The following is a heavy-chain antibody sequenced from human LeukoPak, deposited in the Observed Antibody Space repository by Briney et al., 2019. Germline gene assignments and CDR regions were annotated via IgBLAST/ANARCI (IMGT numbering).Heavy chain of an antibody. CDR2: IYYSGST. CDR1: GDSVSSDKW. D-gene: IGHD3-10*01. CDR3: ARSAYYYASGSYETYYFDY. V-gene: IGHV4-38-2*01. Sequence: SETLSLTCAVSGDSVSSDKWWGWVRQSPGKGLEWIGSIYYSGSTYYNPSLKSRVTISVDTSKNQFSLKLSSVTAADTAVYYCARSAYYYASGSYETYYFDYWGQGTLVTVSS. J-gene: IGHJ4*02.